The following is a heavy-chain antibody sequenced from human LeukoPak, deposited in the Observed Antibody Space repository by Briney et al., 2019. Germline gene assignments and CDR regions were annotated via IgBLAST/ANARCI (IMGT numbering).Heavy chain of an antibody. J-gene: IGHJ3*02. Sequence: ASVKVSCKASGGTFSSYAISWVRQAPGQGLEWMGGIIPIFGTANYAQKFQGRVTITADKSTSTAYMELSSLRSEDTAVYYCARDQEVDIVATDAFDIWGQGTMVTVSS. D-gene: IGHD5-12*01. V-gene: IGHV1-69*06. CDR2: IIPIFGTA. CDR3: ARDQEVDIVATDAFDI. CDR1: GGTFSSYA.